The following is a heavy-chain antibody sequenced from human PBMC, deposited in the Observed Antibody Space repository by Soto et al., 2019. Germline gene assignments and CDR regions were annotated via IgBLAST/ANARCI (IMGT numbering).Heavy chain of an antibody. Sequence: QITLKESGPTLVKPTQTLTLTCTFSGFPPALRGWGLAWTLHPPGKPLEWLALIYWNDDKRYSPSLQSRLTITKDASKNQVVFSMTNVDPADTATYYCAHSPWGAAPDYWGQGTLVTVSS. V-gene: IGHV2-5*01. CDR1: GFPPALRGWG. J-gene: IGHJ4*02. CDR2: IYWNDDK. D-gene: IGHD3-16*01. CDR3: AHSPWGAAPDY.